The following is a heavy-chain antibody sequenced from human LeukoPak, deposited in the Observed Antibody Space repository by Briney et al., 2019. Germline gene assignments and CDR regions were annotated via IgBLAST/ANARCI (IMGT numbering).Heavy chain of an antibody. CDR2: IIPIFGTA. D-gene: IGHD2-2*01. Sequence: ASVKVSCKASGYTFTSYDINWVRQAPGQGLEWMGGIIPIFGTANYAQKFQGRVTITADESTSTAYMELSSLRSEDTAVYYCARTIVVVPAASGAFDIWGQGTMVTVSS. V-gene: IGHV1-69*13. J-gene: IGHJ3*02. CDR1: GYTFTSYD. CDR3: ARTIVVVPAASGAFDI.